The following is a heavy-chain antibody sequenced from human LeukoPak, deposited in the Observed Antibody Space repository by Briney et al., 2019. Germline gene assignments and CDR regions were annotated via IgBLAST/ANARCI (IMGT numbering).Heavy chain of an antibody. Sequence: SETLSLTCTVSGGSFSSSSYYWGWIRQPPGKGLEWIGSIYYSGSTYYNPSLKSRVTISVDTSKNQFSLKLSSVTAADTAVYYCARLWFGELAGYYFDYWGQGTLVTVSS. CDR1: GGSFSSSSYY. CDR3: ARLWFGELAGYYFDY. CDR2: IYYSGST. D-gene: IGHD3-10*01. J-gene: IGHJ4*02. V-gene: IGHV4-39*01.